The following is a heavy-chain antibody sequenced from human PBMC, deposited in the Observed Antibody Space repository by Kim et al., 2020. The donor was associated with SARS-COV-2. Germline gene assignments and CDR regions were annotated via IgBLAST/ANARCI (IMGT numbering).Heavy chain of an antibody. Sequence: GGSLRLSCAASGLTFSSYEMNWVRQAPGKGLEWVSYISSSGSSIYYADSVKGRFTISRDNAKNSLYLQMNSLRAEETAVYYCASYPLDVMRGGTYYYHGMDVWGQGTTVTVSS. V-gene: IGHV3-48*03. D-gene: IGHD1-1*01. J-gene: IGHJ6*02. CDR1: GLTFSSYE. CDR3: ASYPLDVMRGGTYYYHGMDV. CDR2: ISSSGSSI.